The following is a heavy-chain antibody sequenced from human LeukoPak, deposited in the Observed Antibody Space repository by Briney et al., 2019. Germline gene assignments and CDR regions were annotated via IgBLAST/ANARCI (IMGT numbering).Heavy chain of an antibody. CDR2: IYYSGST. CDR3: ARGWLVSYFDY. V-gene: IGHV4-39*07. D-gene: IGHD6-19*01. J-gene: IGHJ4*02. Sequence: SETLSLTCTVSGGSISSSSYYWGWIRQPPGKGLEWIGSIYYSGSTYYNPSLKSRVTISVDTSKNQFSLKLSSVTAADTAVYYCARGWLVSYFDYWGQGTLVTVSS. CDR1: GGSISSSSYY.